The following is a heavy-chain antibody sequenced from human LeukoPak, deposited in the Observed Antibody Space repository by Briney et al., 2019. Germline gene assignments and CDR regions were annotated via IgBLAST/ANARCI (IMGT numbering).Heavy chain of an antibody. V-gene: IGHV3-21*01. Sequence: PGGSLRLSCAASGFTFSSYSMNWVRQAPGKGLEWVSSISSSSSYIYYADSVKGRFTISRDNAKNSLYLQMDSLRAEDTAVYYCARAVSGYIYGYGYWGQGTLVTVSS. D-gene: IGHD5-18*01. CDR2: ISSSSSYI. CDR1: GFTFSSYS. J-gene: IGHJ4*02. CDR3: ARAVSGYIYGYGY.